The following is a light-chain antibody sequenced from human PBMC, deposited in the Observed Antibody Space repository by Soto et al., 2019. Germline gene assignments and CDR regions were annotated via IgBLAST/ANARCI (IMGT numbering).Light chain of an antibody. Sequence: IQMTQSPSSLSASVGDRVTITCRASQTISNYLNWYQQRPGKAPTLLIYGASNAQSGVPSRFSGSGSGTDFTLTISSLQPEDFATYYCQQSYSVLPITFGQGTRL. J-gene: IGKJ5*01. CDR2: GAS. CDR1: QTISNY. V-gene: IGKV1-39*01. CDR3: QQSYSVLPIT.